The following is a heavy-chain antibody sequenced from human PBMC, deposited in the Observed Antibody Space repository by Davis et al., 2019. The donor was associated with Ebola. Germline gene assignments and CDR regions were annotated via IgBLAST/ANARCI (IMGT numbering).Heavy chain of an antibody. CDR1: GGSISSHY. CDR3: AERGGSV. V-gene: IGHV4-59*11. CDR2: VHYSGST. J-gene: IGHJ4*02. Sequence: PSETLSLTCTVSGGSISSHYWSWIRQPPGKGLEWIGYVHYSGSTKYNPSLKSRVTISLDTSKNQFSLKLSSVTAADTAMYYCAERGGSVWGQGTLVTVSS. D-gene: IGHD3-16*01.